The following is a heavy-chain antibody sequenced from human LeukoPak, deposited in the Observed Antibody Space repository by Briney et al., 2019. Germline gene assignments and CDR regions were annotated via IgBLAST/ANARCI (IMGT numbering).Heavy chain of an antibody. V-gene: IGHV3-23*01. J-gene: IGHJ6*02. D-gene: IGHD6-13*01. Sequence: PGGSLRLSCAASGFTFSNCAMSWVRQAPEKGLEWVSGISGSGSSTYYADSVKGRFTISRDNSKNTLYLQMNSLRAEDTAVYYCARDLDASSSWYSYYYYGMDVWGQGTTVTVSS. CDR3: ARDLDASSSWYSYYYYGMDV. CDR2: ISGSGSST. CDR1: GFTFSNCA.